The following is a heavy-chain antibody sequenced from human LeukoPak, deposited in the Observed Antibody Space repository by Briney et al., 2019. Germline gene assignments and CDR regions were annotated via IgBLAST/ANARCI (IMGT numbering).Heavy chain of an antibody. CDR2: ISGSGGTT. J-gene: IGHJ6*03. D-gene: IGHD6-6*01. CDR1: GFTFSNYP. V-gene: IGHV3-23*01. Sequence: GGSLRLSCAASGFTFSNYPMTWVRQAPGKGLEWVSSISGSGGTTYYADSVKGRFTISRDNSKNTLYLQVDSLRAEDTAVYYCARMSSTEIYYFYYMDVWGKGTTVTVSS. CDR3: ARMSSTEIYYFYYMDV.